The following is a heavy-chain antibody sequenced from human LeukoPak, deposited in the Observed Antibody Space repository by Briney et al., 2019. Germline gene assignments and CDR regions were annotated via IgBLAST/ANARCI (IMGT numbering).Heavy chain of an antibody. CDR3: ARQDYGDSF. CDR1: GFTFSSYG. J-gene: IGHJ6*04. Sequence: GGSLRLSCAASGFTFSSYGMHWVRQAPGKGLEWVAVISYDGSNKYYADSVKGRFTISRDNAKNSLYLQMNSLRAEDTALYYCARQDYGDSFWSKGTTVTVSS. V-gene: IGHV3-30*03. D-gene: IGHD4-17*01. CDR2: ISYDGSNK.